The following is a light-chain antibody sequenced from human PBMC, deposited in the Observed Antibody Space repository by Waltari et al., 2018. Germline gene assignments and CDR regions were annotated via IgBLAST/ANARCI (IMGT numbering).Light chain of an antibody. V-gene: IGLV3-21*02. CDR3: QVWDSSSDSHV. CDR1: NIGSKS. Sequence: SYVLTQPPSVSVAPGQTARFTCGGNNIGSKSVHWYPQKPGQAPVLVVYDESDRPSGFPERFSGSNSGNTATLTITRVEAGDEADYYCQVWDSSSDSHVFGSGTKVTVL. J-gene: IGLJ1*01. CDR2: DES.